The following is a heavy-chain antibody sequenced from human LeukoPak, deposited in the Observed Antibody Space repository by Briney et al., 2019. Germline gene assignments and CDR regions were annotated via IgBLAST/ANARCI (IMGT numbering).Heavy chain of an antibody. V-gene: IGHV3-7*01. Sequence: GGSLRLSCTASGFTFSSNWMTWVRQAPGKGLEGVANINEDGGGKYYVESVKGRFTISRDNARNSVHLELSNLRAEDTAVYYCATRRCSIAACRASSYRCFDFWGKGTTVIVSS. CDR3: ATRRCSIAACRASSYRCFDF. CDR1: GFTFSSNW. J-gene: IGHJ6*04. D-gene: IGHD2-2*01. CDR2: INEDGGGK.